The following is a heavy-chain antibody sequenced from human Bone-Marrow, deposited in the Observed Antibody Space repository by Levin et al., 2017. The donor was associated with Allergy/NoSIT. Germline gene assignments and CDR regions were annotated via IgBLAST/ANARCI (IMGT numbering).Heavy chain of an antibody. CDR2: IIHTGIT. D-gene: IGHD3-22*01. CDR3: ARGLFSGSRSSAGVDV. CDR1: GGSFSGYY. Sequence: SETLSLTCAVDGGSFSGYYWTWIRQSPGKGLEWIGEIIHTGITNYNPSLKSRVTISVDTSKKQSSLILTSGTAADTAVYFCARGLFSGSRSSAGVDVWGQGTTVTVSS. V-gene: IGHV4-34*01. J-gene: IGHJ6*02.